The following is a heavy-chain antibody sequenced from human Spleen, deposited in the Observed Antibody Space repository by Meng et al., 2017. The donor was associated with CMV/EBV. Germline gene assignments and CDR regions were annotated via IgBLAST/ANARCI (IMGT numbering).Heavy chain of an antibody. V-gene: IGHV4-61*01. CDR1: GGSVRSGSYF. J-gene: IGHJ4*02. CDR3: ARILGYCSSTSCPDY. D-gene: IGHD2-2*01. Sequence: SGGSVRSGSYFWSWIRQPPGKGLEWLGYIQNSGSTKYNPSLKSRVTISVDTSKNQFSLKLSSVTAADTAVYYCARILGYCSSTSCPDYWGQGTLVTVSS. CDR2: IQNSGST.